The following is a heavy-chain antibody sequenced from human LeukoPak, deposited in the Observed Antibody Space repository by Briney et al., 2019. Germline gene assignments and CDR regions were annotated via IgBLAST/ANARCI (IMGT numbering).Heavy chain of an antibody. CDR2: IYHSGST. CDR3: ARDYPYYDFWSGYRTASYNWFDP. J-gene: IGHJ5*02. Sequence: SETLSLTCTVSGYSISSGYYWGWIRQPPGKGLEWIGSIYHSGSTYYNPSLKSRVTISVDTSKNQFPLKLSSVTAADTAVYYCARDYPYYDFWSGYRTASYNWFDPWGQGTLVTVSS. CDR1: GYSISSGYY. V-gene: IGHV4-38-2*02. D-gene: IGHD3-3*01.